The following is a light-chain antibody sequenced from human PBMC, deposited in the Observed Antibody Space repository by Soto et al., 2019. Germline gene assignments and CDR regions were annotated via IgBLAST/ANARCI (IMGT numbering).Light chain of an antibody. CDR1: NVGSKN. CDR2: NDS. J-gene: IGLJ1*01. CDR3: QVWDMRNFYV. Sequence: YDLTQPPSVSVAPGQAARITCGGNNVGSKNVHWYQQKPGQAPVLVVHNDSDRPSGIPERFSGSNSGNTATLTISRVEAGDEADYYCQVWDMRNFYVVGTGTKLTVL. V-gene: IGLV3-21*02.